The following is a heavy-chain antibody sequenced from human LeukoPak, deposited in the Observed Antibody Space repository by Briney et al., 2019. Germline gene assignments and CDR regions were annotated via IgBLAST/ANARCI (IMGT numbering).Heavy chain of an antibody. V-gene: IGHV3-21*01. CDR2: VNGTSSSI. CDR1: GFNFKFHV. J-gene: IGHJ3*01. Sequence: GGSLRLSCAASGFNFKFHVMNWVRQAPGKGLEWVSSVNGTSSSIYYADSVRGRFTISRDNAKNSVYLEMKSLRGEDTAVYYCARDASSVAYFQDDGLDLWGQGTVVTVSS. CDR3: ARDASSVAYFQDDGLDL. D-gene: IGHD2/OR15-2a*01.